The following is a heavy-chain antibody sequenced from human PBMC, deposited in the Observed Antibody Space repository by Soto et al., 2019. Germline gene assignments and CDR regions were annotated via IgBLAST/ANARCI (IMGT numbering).Heavy chain of an antibody. Sequence: EVQLVETGGGLIQPGGSLRLSCAASGFTVSTNYMSWVRQAPGKGLEWVSVIYTGGRTFYADSVKGRFTISSDNSKNTLYIQMNSLRAEDTAVYYCARAGNDSSGYYPFDPWGQGTLVTVSS. CDR1: GFTVSTNY. CDR3: ARAGNDSSGYYPFDP. J-gene: IGHJ5*02. CDR2: IYTGGRT. D-gene: IGHD3-22*01. V-gene: IGHV3-53*02.